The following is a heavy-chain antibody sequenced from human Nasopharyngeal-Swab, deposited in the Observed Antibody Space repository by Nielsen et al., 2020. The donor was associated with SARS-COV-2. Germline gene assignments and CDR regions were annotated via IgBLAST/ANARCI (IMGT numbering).Heavy chain of an antibody. CDR1: GYTFTDYF. D-gene: IGHD3-9*01. Sequence: ASVKVSCKASGYTFTDYFVHWVRQAPGQRLEWMGWINAGNGNTKYSQKFQGRVTIARDTLASTAYMELSSLRSEDTAVYYCARDRRDYDIYYGMDIWGQGTTVTVSS. CDR3: ARDRRDYDIYYGMDI. CDR2: INAGNGNT. V-gene: IGHV1/OR15-3*02. J-gene: IGHJ6*02.